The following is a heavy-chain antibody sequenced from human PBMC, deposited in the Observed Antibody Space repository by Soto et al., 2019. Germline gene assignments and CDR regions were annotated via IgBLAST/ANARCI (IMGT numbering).Heavy chain of an antibody. CDR1: GFSLSTSGVG. V-gene: IGHV2-5*01. CDR2: IYWNDDK. Sequence: SGPTLVNPTQTLTLTCTFSGFSLSTSGVGVGWIRQPPGKALEWLALIYWNDDKRYSPSLKSRLTITKDTSKNQVVLTMTNMDPVDTATYYCAHSVGYRGDYDLIPFDYWGQGTLVTVSS. D-gene: IGHD4-17*01. J-gene: IGHJ4*02. CDR3: AHSVGYRGDYDLIPFDY.